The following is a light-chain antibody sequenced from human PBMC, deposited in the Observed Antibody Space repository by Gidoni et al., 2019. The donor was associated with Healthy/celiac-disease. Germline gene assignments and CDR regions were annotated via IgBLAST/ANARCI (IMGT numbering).Light chain of an antibody. CDR1: QSLRSA. J-gene: IGKJ4*01. V-gene: IGKV1-39*01. CDR3: QQSYGTPSLT. Sequence: DIQMTQSPSSLSASVGDRVTITRRTSQSLRSALNWYHQKPGEAPQLLIYAASSLQSGVPSRFSGSGSGTYFTLTISSLQPEDYAPYYCQQSYGTPSLTFXGXTKVEIK. CDR2: AAS.